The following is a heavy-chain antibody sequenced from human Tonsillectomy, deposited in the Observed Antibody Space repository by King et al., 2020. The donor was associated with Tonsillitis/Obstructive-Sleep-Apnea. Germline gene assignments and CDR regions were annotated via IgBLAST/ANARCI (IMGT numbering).Heavy chain of an antibody. CDR2: IFSNDEK. Sequence: VTLKESGPVLVKPTETLTLTCTVSGFSLSNVRMGVSWIRQPPGKALEWLAHIFSNDEKSYSTSLKSRLTISKDTSKSQVVLTMTNMDPVDTATYYCARGGGGEYYYYYYVDVWGKGTTVTVSS. D-gene: IGHD3-16*01. CDR1: GFSLSNVRMG. J-gene: IGHJ6*03. CDR3: ARGGGGEYYYYYYVDV. V-gene: IGHV2-26*01.